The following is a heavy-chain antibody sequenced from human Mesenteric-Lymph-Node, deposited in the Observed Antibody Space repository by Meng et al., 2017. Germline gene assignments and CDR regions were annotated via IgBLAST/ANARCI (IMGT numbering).Heavy chain of an antibody. Sequence: QVHLQQWGPGLWKPTETLSLTCTVSGGSISSSSYYWGWIRQPPGKGLEWIGSIYYSGSTYYNPSLKSRVTISVDTSKNQFSLKLSSVTAADTAVYYCARDLRELLDYWGQGTLVTVSS. V-gene: IGHV4-39*07. J-gene: IGHJ4*02. CDR3: ARDLRELLDY. CDR2: IYYSGST. D-gene: IGHD1-26*01. CDR1: GGSISSSSYY.